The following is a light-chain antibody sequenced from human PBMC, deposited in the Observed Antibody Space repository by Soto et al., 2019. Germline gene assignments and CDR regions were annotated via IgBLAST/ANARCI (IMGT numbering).Light chain of an antibody. Sequence: QSVLTQPASVSGSPGQSITISCTGTGSDIGSYNYVSWYQHHPGKVPKFIIYDVTNRPSGVSDRFSGSKSGNTASLTISGLQAEDEADYYCNSYTSASTDVFGTGNKVTVL. V-gene: IGLV2-14*03. CDR1: GSDIGSYNY. CDR2: DVT. CDR3: NSYTSASTDV. J-gene: IGLJ1*01.